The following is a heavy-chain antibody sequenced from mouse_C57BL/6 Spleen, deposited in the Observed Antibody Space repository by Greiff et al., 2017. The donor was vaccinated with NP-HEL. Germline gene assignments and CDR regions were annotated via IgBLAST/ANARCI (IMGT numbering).Heavy chain of an antibody. D-gene: IGHD1-1*01. V-gene: IGHV1-76*01. CDR3: ARVTTVDYAMDY. Sequence: VQLQQSGAELVRPGASVKLSCTASGYTFTDYYINWVKQRPGQGLEWIARIYPGSGNTYYNEKFKGKATLTAEKSSSTAYMQLSSLTSEDSAVYFCARVTTVDYAMDYWGQGTSVTVSS. CDR1: GYTFTDYY. CDR2: IYPGSGNT. J-gene: IGHJ4*01.